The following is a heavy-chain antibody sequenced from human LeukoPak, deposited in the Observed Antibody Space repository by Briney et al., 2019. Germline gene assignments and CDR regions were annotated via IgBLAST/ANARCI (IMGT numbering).Heavy chain of an antibody. V-gene: IGHV4-39*01. J-gene: IGHJ4*02. CDR3: ARLTRFRDGYNPPLGY. Sequence: SETLSLTCTVSGGSISSSRYYWGWIRQPPGKGLEWIGSIYYSGSTYYNPSLKSRVTISVDTSKNQFSLKLSSVTAADTAVYYCARLTRFRDGYNPPLGYWGQGTLVTVSP. CDR1: GGSISSSRYY. D-gene: IGHD5-24*01. CDR2: IYYSGST.